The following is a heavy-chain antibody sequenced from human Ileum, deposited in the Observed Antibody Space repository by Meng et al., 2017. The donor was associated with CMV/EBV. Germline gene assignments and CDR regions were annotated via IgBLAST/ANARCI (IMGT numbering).Heavy chain of an antibody. J-gene: IGHJ4*02. D-gene: IGHD7-27*01. V-gene: IGHV3-74*01. CDR2: INTDGSTT. CDR1: GLSFSSNW. CDR3: TKDLHWGQSDY. Sequence: LVVCGGSLVAVVGAMTLSCAASGLSFSSNWMHWVRQVPGKGLVWVSRINTDGSTTGYADSVKGRFTIFRDNAKNTLYLQMNNLRVEETAVYYCTKDLHWGQSDYWGPGTLVTVSS.